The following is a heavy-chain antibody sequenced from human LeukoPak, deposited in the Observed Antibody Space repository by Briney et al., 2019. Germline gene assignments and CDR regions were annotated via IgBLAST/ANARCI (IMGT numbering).Heavy chain of an antibody. CDR2: IYHSGST. D-gene: IGHD6-13*01. CDR3: ARVAAGTFGWYFDL. CDR1: GGSISSGGYS. J-gene: IGHJ2*01. V-gene: IGHV4-30-2*01. Sequence: PSETLSLTCAVSGGSISSGGYSWSWIRQPPGKGLEWIGYIYHSGSTYYNPSLKSRVTISVDRSKNQFSLKLSSVTAADTAVYYCARVAAGTFGWYFDLWGRGTLVTVSS.